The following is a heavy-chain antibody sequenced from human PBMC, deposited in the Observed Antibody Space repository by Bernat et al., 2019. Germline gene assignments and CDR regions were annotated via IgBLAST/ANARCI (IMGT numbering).Heavy chain of an antibody. CDR2: IYYTGST. D-gene: IGHD3-10*01. CDR1: GASISSSSYY. CDR3: ARWESTLVPGAFDI. V-gene: IGHV4-39*01. Sequence: QLQLQESGPGLVKPSETLSLTCTVYGASISSSSYYWGWIRQPPGKGLEWIGSIYYTGSTYYSPSLKSRVTISVDTSKNQFSLKLISVTAADTAVYYCARWESTLVPGAFDIWGQGTMVTVSS. J-gene: IGHJ3*02.